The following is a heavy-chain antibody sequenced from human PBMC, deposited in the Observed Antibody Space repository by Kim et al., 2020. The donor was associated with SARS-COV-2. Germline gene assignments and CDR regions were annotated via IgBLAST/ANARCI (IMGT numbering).Heavy chain of an antibody. CDR3: ARDYAPMVRGVIMGHGFDY. CDR1: GGTFSSYA. V-gene: IGHV1-69*13. J-gene: IGHJ4*02. CDR2: IIPIFGTA. D-gene: IGHD3-10*01. Sequence: SVKVSCKASGGTFSSYAISWVRQAPGQGLEWMGGIIPIFGTANYAQKFQGRVTITADESTSTAYMELSSLRSEDTAVYYCARDYAPMVRGVIMGHGFDYWGQGTLVTVSS.